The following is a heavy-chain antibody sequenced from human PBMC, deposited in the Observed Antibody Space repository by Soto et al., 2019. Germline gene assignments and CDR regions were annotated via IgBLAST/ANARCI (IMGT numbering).Heavy chain of an antibody. J-gene: IGHJ6*02. CDR1: GFTFSSYA. Sequence: LRLSCAASGFTFSSYAMSWVRQAPGKGLEWVSAISGSGGSTYYADSVKGRFTISRDNSKNTLYLQMNSLRAEDTAVYYCAKPDSSSWAYYYYYGMDVWGQGTTVTVSS. D-gene: IGHD6-13*01. CDR2: ISGSGGST. CDR3: AKPDSSSWAYYYYYGMDV. V-gene: IGHV3-23*01.